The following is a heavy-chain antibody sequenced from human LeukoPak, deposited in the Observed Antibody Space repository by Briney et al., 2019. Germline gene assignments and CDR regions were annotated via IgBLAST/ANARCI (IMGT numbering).Heavy chain of an antibody. V-gene: IGHV3-21*01. J-gene: IGHJ4*02. CDR3: ARERTNIAAAGTAFHYFDY. D-gene: IGHD6-13*01. CDR1: GFTFSSYS. Sequence: PGGSLRLSCAASGFTFSSYSMNWVRQAPGKGPEWVSSISSSRSYIYYADSVKGRFTISRDNAKNSLYLQMNSLRAEDTAVYYCARERTNIAAAGTAFHYFDYWGQGTLVTVSS. CDR2: ISSSRSYI.